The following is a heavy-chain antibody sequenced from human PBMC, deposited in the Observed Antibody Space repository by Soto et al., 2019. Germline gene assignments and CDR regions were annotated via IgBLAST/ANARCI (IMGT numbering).Heavy chain of an antibody. CDR3: ARGRASGSYYLLDY. J-gene: IGHJ4*02. V-gene: IGHV1-8*01. Sequence: ASVKVSCKASGNTFTSYDINWVRQATGHGLEWMGWINPNSGNIGYAQKFQGRVTMTRDTAIRTAYMEVSRLRSDDTAVYYCARGRASGSYYLLDYWGQGTLVTVYS. CDR2: INPNSGNI. D-gene: IGHD3-10*01. CDR1: GNTFTSYD.